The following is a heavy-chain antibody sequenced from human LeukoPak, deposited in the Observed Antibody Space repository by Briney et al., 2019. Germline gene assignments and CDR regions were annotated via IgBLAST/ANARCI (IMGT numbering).Heavy chain of an antibody. J-gene: IGHJ4*02. D-gene: IGHD2-15*01. Sequence: PGGSLRLSWVASGFTFSNYWMHWFRQAPGKGLVWVSRINGDGGRTRYADSGHGRFTISRDNATNTLLLQMHSLRVEDTAVYYCARLKGYCRGGSCYSYYFDFWGQGTLVTVSS. CDR1: GFTFSNYW. CDR3: ARLKGYCRGGSCYSYYFDF. V-gene: IGHV3-74*01. CDR2: INGDGGRT.